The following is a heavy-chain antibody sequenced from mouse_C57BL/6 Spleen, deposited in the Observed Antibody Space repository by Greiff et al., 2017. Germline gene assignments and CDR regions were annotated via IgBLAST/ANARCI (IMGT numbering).Heavy chain of an antibody. D-gene: IGHD1-1*01. CDR2: IDPSDSYT. CDR3: ARGSSPYYFDD. CDR1: GYTFTSYW. V-gene: IGHV1-69*01. Sequence: QVQLQQPGAELVMPGASVKLSCKASGYTFTSYWMHWVKQRPGQGLEWIGEIDPSDSYTNYNQKFKGKSTLTVDKSSSTAYMQLSSLTSEDSAVYYCARGSSPYYFDDWGQGTTLTVSS. J-gene: IGHJ2*01.